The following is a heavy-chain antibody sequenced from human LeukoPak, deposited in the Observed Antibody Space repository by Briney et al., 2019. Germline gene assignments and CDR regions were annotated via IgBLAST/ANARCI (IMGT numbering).Heavy chain of an antibody. J-gene: IGHJ4*02. Sequence: GSLRLSCVASGFTFSIHWMTWVRQAPGKGLEWVAVISYDGSNKYYADSVKGRFTISRDNSKNTLYLQMNSLRAEDTAVYYCAREPYSSGWYFSYYFDYWGQGTLVTVSS. CDR2: ISYDGSNK. CDR3: AREPYSSGWYFSYYFDY. D-gene: IGHD6-19*01. CDR1: GFTFSIHW. V-gene: IGHV3-30-3*01.